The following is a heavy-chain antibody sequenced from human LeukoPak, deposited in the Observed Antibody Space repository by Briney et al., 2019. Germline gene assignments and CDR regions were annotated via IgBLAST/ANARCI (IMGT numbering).Heavy chain of an antibody. V-gene: IGHV3-66*01. Sequence: GGSLRLSCAASGFTVSSNYMSWVRQAPGKGLEWVSVIYSGGSTYHADSVKGRFTISRENSKNTLYLQMNRLRAEDTAVYYCAREGRGKSIDYWGQGTLVTVSS. CDR3: AREGRGKSIDY. D-gene: IGHD1-26*01. CDR1: GFTVSSNY. J-gene: IGHJ4*02. CDR2: IYSGGST.